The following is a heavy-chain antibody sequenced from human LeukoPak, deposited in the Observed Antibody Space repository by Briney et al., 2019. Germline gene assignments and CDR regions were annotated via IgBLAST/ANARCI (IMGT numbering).Heavy chain of an antibody. Sequence: SEKVSCKASGGTFSSYAISWVRQAPGQGLEWMGGIIPIFGTANYAQKFQGRVTITADESTSTAYMELSSLRSEDTAVYYCARVARRPNYYDSSGYYFARGNQFDYWGQGTLVTVSS. CDR3: ARVARRPNYYDSSGYYFARGNQFDY. V-gene: IGHV1-69*13. CDR2: IIPIFGTA. J-gene: IGHJ4*02. D-gene: IGHD3-22*01. CDR1: GGTFSSYA.